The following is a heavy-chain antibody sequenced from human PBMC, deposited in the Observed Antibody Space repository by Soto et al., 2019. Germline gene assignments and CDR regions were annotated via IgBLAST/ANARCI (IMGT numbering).Heavy chain of an antibody. V-gene: IGHV1-46*01. CDR2: INPSVRTP. CDR3: ARGYGGYGRVDY. D-gene: IGHD5-12*01. J-gene: IGHJ4*02. CDR1: GGAFSISA. Sequence: GVSVNVSWKAAGGAFSISAISLGRQAPGQGLEWMGIINPSVRTPSYAQKFQGRVTMTRDTSTSTVYMELSSLRSEDTAVYYCARGYGGYGRVDYWGQGTPVTVSS.